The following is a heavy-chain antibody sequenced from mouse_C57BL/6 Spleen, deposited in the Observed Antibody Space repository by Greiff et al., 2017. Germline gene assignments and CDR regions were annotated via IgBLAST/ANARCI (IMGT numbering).Heavy chain of an antibody. CDR3: ARWKYAYGYDGYAMDY. D-gene: IGHD2-2*01. CDR1: GYAFSSSW. J-gene: IGHJ4*01. CDR2: IYPGDGDT. Sequence: QVQLQQSGPELVKPGASVKISCKASGYAFSSSWMNWVKQRPGKGLEWIGRIYPGDGDTNYNGKFKGKATLTADKSSSTAYMQLSSLTSEDSAVSCCARWKYAYGYDGYAMDYWGQGTSVTVSS. V-gene: IGHV1-82*01.